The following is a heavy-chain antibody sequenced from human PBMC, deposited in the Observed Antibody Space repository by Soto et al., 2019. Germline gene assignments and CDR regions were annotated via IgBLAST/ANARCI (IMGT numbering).Heavy chain of an antibody. J-gene: IGHJ4*02. Sequence: QVQIQESGPGLVKPSGTLSLACSVSSVSVSGSYWCAWVRQPPGKGLEWIGEIDHSGHTNYNPSLKSRVTRSLDNSKNQFSLNLRSVTAADTAVYYCARSNWNYVRTLDYWGQGTQVIVSS. CDR1: SVSVSGSYW. CDR2: IDHSGHT. D-gene: IGHD1-7*01. V-gene: IGHV4-4*02. CDR3: ARSNWNYVRTLDY.